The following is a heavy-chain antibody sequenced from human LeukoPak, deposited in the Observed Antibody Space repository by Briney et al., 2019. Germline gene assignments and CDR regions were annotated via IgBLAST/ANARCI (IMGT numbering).Heavy chain of an antibody. CDR3: ARDSQSYDFWSGSNFDY. Sequence: SVTVSCKASGGTFSSYAISWVRQAPGQGLEWMGGIIPIFGTANYAQKFQGRVTITADESTSTAYMELSSLRSEDTAVYYCARDSQSYDFWSGSNFDYWGQGTLVTVSS. J-gene: IGHJ4*02. V-gene: IGHV1-69*13. CDR1: GGTFSSYA. D-gene: IGHD3-3*01. CDR2: IIPIFGTA.